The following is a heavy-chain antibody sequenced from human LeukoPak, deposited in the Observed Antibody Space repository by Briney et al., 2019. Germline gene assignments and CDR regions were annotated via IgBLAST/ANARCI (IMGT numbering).Heavy chain of an antibody. Sequence: PGGSLRLSCAASGFTFSDYYMSWIRQAPGKGLEWVSYISSSSSYTNYADSVKGRFTISRDNAKNSLYLQMNSLRAEDTAVYYCARDLYGDYVDYWGQGTLVTVSS. D-gene: IGHD4-17*01. J-gene: IGHJ4*02. CDR2: ISSSSSYT. CDR3: ARDLYGDYVDY. V-gene: IGHV3-11*06. CDR1: GFTFSDYY.